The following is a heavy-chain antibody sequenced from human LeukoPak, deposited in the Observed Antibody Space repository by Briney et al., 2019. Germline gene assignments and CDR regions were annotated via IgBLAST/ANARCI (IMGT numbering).Heavy chain of an antibody. Sequence: QPGGSVSFYCSASGFTFSGYWMSWLRQAQGKGLEGVANIKQDGSEKYYVDSVKGRFTISRDNAKTSLYLQMNSLRAEDTAVYFCATNNWDYGFANWGQGTLVTVSS. D-gene: IGHD1-7*01. V-gene: IGHV3-7*01. CDR1: GFTFSGYW. CDR3: ATNNWDYGFAN. J-gene: IGHJ4*02. CDR2: IKQDGSEK.